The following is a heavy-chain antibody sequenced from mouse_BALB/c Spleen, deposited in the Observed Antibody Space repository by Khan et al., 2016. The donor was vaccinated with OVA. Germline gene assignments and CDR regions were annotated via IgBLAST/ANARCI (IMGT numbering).Heavy chain of an antibody. CDR3: ADHLAGAFAY. D-gene: IGHD1-1*01. V-gene: IGHV5-6*01. J-gene: IGHJ3*01. CDR2: ISSGGDYT. CDR1: GFTFSSYS. Sequence: EVQLVESGADLVKPSRTLTLSCAVSGFTFSSYSMSWVRQTPDKRLEWVASISSGGDYTYYPDSVKGGLTNSKDKAKITLYLQISNLKSEYSAMYNCADHLAGAFAYWGQGTLVTVSA.